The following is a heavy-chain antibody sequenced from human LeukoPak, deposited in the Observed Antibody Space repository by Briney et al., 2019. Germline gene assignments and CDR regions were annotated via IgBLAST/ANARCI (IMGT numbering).Heavy chain of an antibody. CDR2: TYYRSKWSN. D-gene: IGHD6-19*01. J-gene: IGHJ4*02. CDR3: ARFVSGRLDY. Sequence: SQTLSLTCAISGDSVSSNSATWDWIRQSPSRGLEWLGRTYYRSKWSNEYELSVKSRIIIDPDTSKNQFSLQLNSVPPEDTAIYYCARFVSGRLDYWGQGSLVTVSS. V-gene: IGHV6-1*01. CDR1: GDSVSSNSAT.